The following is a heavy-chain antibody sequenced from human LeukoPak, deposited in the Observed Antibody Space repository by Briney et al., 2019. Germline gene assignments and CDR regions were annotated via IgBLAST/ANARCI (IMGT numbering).Heavy chain of an antibody. V-gene: IGHV1-69*04. J-gene: IGHJ3*02. D-gene: IGHD3-10*01. Sequence: SVKVSCKASGGTFSSYAISWVRQAPGQGLEWMGRIIPILGIANYAQKFQGRVTITADKSTSTAYMELSSLRSEDTAVYYCARYYYGSGSYKSDAFDIWGQGTMATVSS. CDR2: IIPILGIA. CDR1: GGTFSSYA. CDR3: ARYYYGSGSYKSDAFDI.